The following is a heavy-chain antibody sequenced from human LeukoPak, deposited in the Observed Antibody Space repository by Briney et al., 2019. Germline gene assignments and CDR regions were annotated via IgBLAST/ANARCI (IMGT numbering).Heavy chain of an antibody. CDR1: GFTFSTYA. CDR3: ARFFPTVTTTYDY. J-gene: IGHJ4*02. Sequence: PGGSLRLSCAASGFTFSTYAMHWVRQAPGKGLEWVAVISYDGSDKYYADSVKGRFTISRDNTRTLYLQMNSLRAEDTAVYYCARFFPTVTTTYDYWAREPWSPSPQ. V-gene: IGHV3-30-3*01. D-gene: IGHD4-17*01. CDR2: ISYDGSDK.